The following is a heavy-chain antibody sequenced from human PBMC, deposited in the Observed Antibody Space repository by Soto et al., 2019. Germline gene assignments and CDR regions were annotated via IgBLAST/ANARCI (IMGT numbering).Heavy chain of an antibody. V-gene: IGHV3-30-3*01. CDR2: ISYDGSNK. CDR1: GFTFSSYA. J-gene: IGHJ4*02. D-gene: IGHD3-16*02. Sequence: QVQLVESGGGVVQPGRSLRLSCAASGFTFSSYAMHWVRQAPGKGLEWVAVISYDGSNKYYADSVKGRFTISRDNSKNTLYLQMNRLRAEDTAGYYCARDMVGLGELSHPIHYWGQGTLVTVSS. CDR3: ARDMVGLGELSHPIHY.